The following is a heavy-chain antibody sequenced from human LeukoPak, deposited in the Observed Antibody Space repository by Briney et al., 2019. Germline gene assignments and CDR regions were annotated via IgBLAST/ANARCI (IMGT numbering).Heavy chain of an antibody. V-gene: IGHV5-51*01. CDR3: ARCSYEGSSSAFDI. CDR2: IYPGDSDT. Sequence: GESLKISCKDSGYSFASYWFGWVRHMPGKGLEWIGIIYPGDSDTRYSPSFEGQVTISADKSTSTAFLQWSSLRASDTAMYYCARCSYEGSSSAFDIWGQGTMVIVSA. CDR1: GYSFASYW. D-gene: IGHD2-2*01. J-gene: IGHJ3*02.